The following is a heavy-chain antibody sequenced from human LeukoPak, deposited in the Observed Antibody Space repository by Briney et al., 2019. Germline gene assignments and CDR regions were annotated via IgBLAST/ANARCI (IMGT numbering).Heavy chain of an antibody. CDR2: FYHSGST. Sequence: SETLSLTCTVSGGSISSVGYYWSWIRQHPGKGLEWIGYFYHSGSTYYNPSLKSRVTISGDTSKNQFSLKLRSVTAADTAVYYCAREGTAADGMGFDYWGQGTLVTVSS. J-gene: IGHJ4*02. CDR1: GGSISSVGYY. D-gene: IGHD6-13*01. CDR3: AREGTAADGMGFDY. V-gene: IGHV4-31*03.